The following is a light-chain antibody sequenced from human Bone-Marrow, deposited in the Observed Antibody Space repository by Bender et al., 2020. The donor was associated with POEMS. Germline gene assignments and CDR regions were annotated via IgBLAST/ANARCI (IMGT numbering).Light chain of an antibody. CDR1: SSNIGRNT. Sequence: QSVLTQAPSASGTPGQRVTISCSGSSSNIGRNTVVWYQQLPGTAPKLLIYNNNQRPSGVAARFSASKSGTAASLAISGLQSEDEADYYCCSYAGDSISVFGGGTKLTVL. CDR2: NNN. V-gene: IGLV1-44*01. J-gene: IGLJ3*02. CDR3: CSYAGDSISV.